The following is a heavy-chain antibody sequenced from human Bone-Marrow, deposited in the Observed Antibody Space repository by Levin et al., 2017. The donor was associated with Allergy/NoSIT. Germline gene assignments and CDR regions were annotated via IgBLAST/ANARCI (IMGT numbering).Heavy chain of an antibody. V-gene: IGHV3-15*01. Sequence: TPGGSLRLSCAASGFTFSNAWMSWVRQAPGKGLEWVGHVKSKTNGGTTDSAAPVKGRFTISRDDSKNTLYLQMNSLKTEDTAVYYCATLGRDSSGWPFDYWGQGTLVTVSS. D-gene: IGHD6-19*01. CDR1: GFTFSNAW. CDR3: ATLGRDSSGWPFDY. J-gene: IGHJ4*02. CDR2: VKSKTNGGTT.